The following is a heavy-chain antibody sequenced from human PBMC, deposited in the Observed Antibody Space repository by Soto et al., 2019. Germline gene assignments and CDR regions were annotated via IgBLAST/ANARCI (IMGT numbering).Heavy chain of an antibody. J-gene: IGHJ4*02. CDR1: GFTFNSYA. V-gene: IGHV3-30-3*01. Sequence: QVQLVESGGGVVQPGRSLRLSWAASGFTFNSYAMDWVRQAPGTGLECVAIISYDGSNKYYADSVKGRFTVSRHNFKNPLYLQMNSLRAEDTTVYYCARDPGIERAYLDHWGQRTLVTVAS. CDR2: ISYDGSNK. D-gene: IGHD5-18*01. CDR3: ARDPGIERAYLDH.